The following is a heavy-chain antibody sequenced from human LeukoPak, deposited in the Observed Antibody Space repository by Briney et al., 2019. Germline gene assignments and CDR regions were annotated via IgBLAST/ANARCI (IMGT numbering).Heavy chain of an antibody. Sequence: SETLSLTCTVSGGSINTKTHYWACIRQTPGKGLEWIGSVFYNGNTYYNPSLKSRVAISVDTSKDQFSLRLTAVTAADTAVYYCAKHGEDSSGYYADFFDHCGQGTLITVSS. CDR2: VFYNGNT. CDR3: AKHGEDSSGYYADFFDH. CDR1: GGSINTKTHY. D-gene: IGHD3-22*01. J-gene: IGHJ4*02. V-gene: IGHV4-39*01.